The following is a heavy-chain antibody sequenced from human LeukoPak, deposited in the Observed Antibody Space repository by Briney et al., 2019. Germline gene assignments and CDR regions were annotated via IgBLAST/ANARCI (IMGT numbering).Heavy chain of an antibody. CDR1: GFTFSSYG. CDR2: IRYDGSNK. V-gene: IGHV3-30*02. D-gene: IGHD5-18*01. Sequence: EGSLRLSCAASGFTFSSYGMHWVRQAPGKGLEWVAFIRYDGSNKYYADSVKGRFTISRDNSKNTLYLQMNSLRAEDTAVYYCAKDQDTAIVFDYWDQGTLVTVSS. CDR3: AKDQDTAIVFDY. J-gene: IGHJ4*02.